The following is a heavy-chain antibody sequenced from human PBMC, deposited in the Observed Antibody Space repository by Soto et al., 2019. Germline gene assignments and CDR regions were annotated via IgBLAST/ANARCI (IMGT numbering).Heavy chain of an antibody. V-gene: IGHV3-23*01. D-gene: IGHD6-13*01. CDR3: AKTPDFKIAAAALYFDY. CDR1: GFTFSSYA. CDR2: ISGSGGST. Sequence: EVQLLESGGGLVQPGGSLRLSCAASGFTFSSYAMSWVRQAPGKGLEWVSAISGSGGSTYYADSVKGRFTISRDNSKNTLYLQMNSLRAEDTVVYYCAKTPDFKIAAAALYFDYWGQGTLVTVSS. J-gene: IGHJ4*02.